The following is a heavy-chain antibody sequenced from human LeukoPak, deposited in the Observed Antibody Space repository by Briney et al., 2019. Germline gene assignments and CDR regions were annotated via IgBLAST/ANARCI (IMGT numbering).Heavy chain of an antibody. CDR3: ARDSFYTGYDRGFGY. CDR2: ISTNGSRT. J-gene: IGHJ4*02. CDR1: GFTLSNFA. V-gene: IGHV3-64*02. D-gene: IGHD5-12*01. Sequence: GGSLRLSCTASGFTLSNFAMHWVRQSPDKGLQYVSAISTNGSRTFYADSVEGRFIISRDNSKNTLYLQMGSLRGEDTAVYYCARDSFYTGYDRGFGYWGQGTLVTVSS.